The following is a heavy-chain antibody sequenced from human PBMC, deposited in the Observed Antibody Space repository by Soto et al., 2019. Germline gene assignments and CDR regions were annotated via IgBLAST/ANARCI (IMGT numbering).Heavy chain of an antibody. J-gene: IGHJ5*02. CDR2: IIPIFGTA. Sequence: SVKVSCKASGGTFSSYAISWVRQAPGQGLEWMGGIIPIFGTANYAQKFQGRVTITADESTSTAYMELSSLRSEDTAVYYCARHSIREIFGVVGMFEPWGQGTLVTVSS. D-gene: IGHD3-3*01. V-gene: IGHV1-69*13. CDR1: GGTFSSYA. CDR3: ARHSIREIFGVVGMFEP.